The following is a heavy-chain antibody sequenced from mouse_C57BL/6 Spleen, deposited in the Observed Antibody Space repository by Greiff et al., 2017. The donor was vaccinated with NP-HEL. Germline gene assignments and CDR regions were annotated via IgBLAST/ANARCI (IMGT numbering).Heavy chain of an antibody. V-gene: IGHV1-59*01. CDR2: LDPYDSYT. CDR3: ARGYDYDV. Sequence: QVQLQQSGAELVRPGTSVKLSCKASGYTFTSYWMHWVKQRPGQGLEWIGVLDPYDSYTNYNQKFKGKATLTVDTSSSTAYMQLSSLPSEDSAVFYCARGYDYDVWGKGTSLTVSS. CDR1: GYTFTSYW. J-gene: IGHJ2*02. D-gene: IGHD2-4*01.